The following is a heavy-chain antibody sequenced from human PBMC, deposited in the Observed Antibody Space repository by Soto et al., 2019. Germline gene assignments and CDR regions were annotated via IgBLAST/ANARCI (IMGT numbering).Heavy chain of an antibody. CDR1: GGSISSSNW. J-gene: IGHJ4*02. CDR2: IYHSGST. Sequence: PLETLSLTCAVSGGSISSSNWWSWVRQPPGKGLEWIGEIYHSGSTNYNPSPKSRVTISVDKSKNQFSLKLSSVTAADTAVYYCARSAYYDYVWGSYRPSSYFDYWGQGTLVTVSS. D-gene: IGHD3-16*02. CDR3: ARSAYYDYVWGSYRPSSYFDY. V-gene: IGHV4-4*02.